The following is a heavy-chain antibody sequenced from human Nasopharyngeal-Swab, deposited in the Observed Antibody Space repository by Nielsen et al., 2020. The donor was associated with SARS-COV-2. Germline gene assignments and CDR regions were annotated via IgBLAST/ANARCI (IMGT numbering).Heavy chain of an antibody. J-gene: IGHJ4*02. CDR3: ARSPVAGIYYFDY. Sequence: ASVNVSCKASGYTFTSYYMHWVRQAPGQGLERMGIINPSGGSTSYAQKFQGRVTMTRDTSTSTVYMELSSLRSEDTAVYYCARSPVAGIYYFDYWGQGTLVTVSS. CDR1: GYTFTSYY. D-gene: IGHD6-19*01. CDR2: INPSGGST. V-gene: IGHV1-46*01.